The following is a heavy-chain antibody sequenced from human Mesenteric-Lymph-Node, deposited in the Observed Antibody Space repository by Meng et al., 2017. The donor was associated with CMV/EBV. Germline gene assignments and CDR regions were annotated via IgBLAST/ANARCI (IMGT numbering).Heavy chain of an antibody. CDR2: ISTYNGNT. D-gene: IGHD2-2*01. CDR1: GYTFTSYG. Sequence: ASVKVSCKASGYTFTSYGISWVRHAPGQGLEWMGWISTYNGNTNYAQKFQGRVTMTTDTPTSTAYMELRSLRSDDTAVYYCAREDIVVVPTAPRGYYYYGMDVWGQGTTVTVSS. V-gene: IGHV1-18*01. CDR3: AREDIVVVPTAPRGYYYYGMDV. J-gene: IGHJ6*02.